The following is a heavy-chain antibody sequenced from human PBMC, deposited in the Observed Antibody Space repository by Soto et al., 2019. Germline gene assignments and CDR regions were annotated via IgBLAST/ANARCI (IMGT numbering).Heavy chain of an antibody. V-gene: IGHV3-30*18. J-gene: IGHJ4*02. D-gene: IGHD3-3*01. CDR1: GFTFSTYG. CDR3: AKGGSWSGYN. Sequence: QVQLVESGGGVVQPGRSLRLSCAASGFTFSTYGMHWVRQAPGKGLEWVAVISYDESKKYYADSVKGRFTISRDNSKNTLDLHMTSLRAEDTSVYYCAKGGSWSGYNWGQGTLVTVSS. CDR2: ISYDESKK.